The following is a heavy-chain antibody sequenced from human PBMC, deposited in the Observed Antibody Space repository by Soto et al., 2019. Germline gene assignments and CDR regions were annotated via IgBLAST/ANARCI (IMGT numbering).Heavy chain of an antibody. CDR1: GFTFSSYA. D-gene: IGHD2-15*01. J-gene: IGHJ3*02. CDR2: ISYDGSNK. V-gene: IGHV3-30-3*01. Sequence: RGSLRLSCAASGFTFSSYAMHWVRQAPGKGLEWVAVISYDGSNKYYADSVKGRFTISRDNSKNTLYLQMNSLRAEDTAVYYCASHCSGGSCYSDDAFDIWGQGTMVTVSS. CDR3: ASHCSGGSCYSDDAFDI.